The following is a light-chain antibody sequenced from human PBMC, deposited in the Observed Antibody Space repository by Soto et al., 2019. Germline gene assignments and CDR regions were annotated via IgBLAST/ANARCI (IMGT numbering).Light chain of an antibody. V-gene: IGLV2-8*01. CDR2: DVN. CDR1: SSDVGGYNY. CDR3: SSHAGSNHPFV. J-gene: IGLJ1*01. Sequence: QSALTQPPSASGSPGQSVTISCTGTSSDVGGYNYVSWYQQHPGKAPKVLIYDVNKRPSGVPDRFSGSKSGNTASLTVSGLQPEDEADYYCSSHAGSNHPFVFGTGTKVTVL.